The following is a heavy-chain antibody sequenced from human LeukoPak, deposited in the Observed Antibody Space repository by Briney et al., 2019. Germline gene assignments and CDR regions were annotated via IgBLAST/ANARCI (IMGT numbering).Heavy chain of an antibody. CDR2: IYYSGST. V-gene: IGHV4-31*03. Sequence: KTSQTLSLTCTVSGGSISSGGYYWSWIRQHPGKGLEWIGYIYYSGSTYYNPSLKSRVTISVDTSKNQFSLKLSSVTAADTAVYYCARTSSPVIPGYFDYWGQGTLVTVSS. CDR1: GGSISSGGYY. CDR3: ARTSSPVIPGYFDY. D-gene: IGHD3-16*02. J-gene: IGHJ4*02.